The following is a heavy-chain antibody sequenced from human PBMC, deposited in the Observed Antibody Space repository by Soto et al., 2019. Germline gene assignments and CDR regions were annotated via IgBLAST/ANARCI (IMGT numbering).Heavy chain of an antibody. J-gene: IGHJ5*02. CDR3: ARDWYPRLEP. CDR1: GYTFSSYG. V-gene: IGHV1-18*01. D-gene: IGHD6-13*01. CDR2: INPSSGET. Sequence: QIRLVQSGGEVRTPGASVKVSCKASGYTFSSYGITWVRQAPGQGLEWLGWINPSSGETNYAQKFQGRVTVTTDTSTTTGYMELRNLTFDDTAVYYCARDWYPRLEPWGQGTLVTVSS.